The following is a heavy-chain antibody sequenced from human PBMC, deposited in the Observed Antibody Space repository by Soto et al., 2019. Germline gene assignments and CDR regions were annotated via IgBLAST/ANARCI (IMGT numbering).Heavy chain of an antibody. CDR2: INPKSGGT. Sequence: ASVKVSCKASGYSFTDYHIHWVRQAPGQGLEWLGRINPKSGGTSTAQKFQGWVTMTTDTSISTASMELTRLTSDDTASYYCARGDSTDCSNGVCSFFYNHDMDVWGQGTTVTVSS. CDR3: ARGDSTDCSNGVCSFFYNHDMDV. J-gene: IGHJ6*02. D-gene: IGHD2-8*01. V-gene: IGHV1-2*04. CDR1: GYSFTDYH.